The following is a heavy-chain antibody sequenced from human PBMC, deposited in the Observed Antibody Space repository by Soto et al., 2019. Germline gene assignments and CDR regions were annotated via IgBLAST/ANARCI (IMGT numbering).Heavy chain of an antibody. CDR1: GGSLSDFY. J-gene: IGHJ1*01. CDR3: ARGRIAAAGTSQSFHQ. CDR2: INHSGST. Sequence: PSETLSLTCAVYGGSLSDFYWSWIRQPPGKGLEWIGEINHSGSTNYNPSLKSRVTISEDTSKNQFSLKLISVTAADTAVYYFARGRIAAAGTSQSFHQWGLATLVTVS. D-gene: IGHD6-13*01. V-gene: IGHV4-34*01.